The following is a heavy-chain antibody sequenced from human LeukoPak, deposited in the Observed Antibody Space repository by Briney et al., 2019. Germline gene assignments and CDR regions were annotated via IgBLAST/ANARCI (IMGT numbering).Heavy chain of an antibody. CDR2: IYHSGST. D-gene: IGHD6-6*01. CDR3: AREKSIAAPFDY. V-gene: IGHV4-38-2*02. Sequence: SETLSLTCTVSGYSISSGYYWGWIRQPPGKGLEWIGSIYHSGSTYYNPSLKSRVTISVDTSKNQFSLKLSSVTAADTAVYYCAREKSIAAPFDYWGQGILVTVSS. CDR1: GYSISSGYY. J-gene: IGHJ4*02.